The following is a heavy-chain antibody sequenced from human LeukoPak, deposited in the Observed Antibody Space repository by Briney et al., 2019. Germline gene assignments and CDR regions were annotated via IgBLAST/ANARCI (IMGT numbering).Heavy chain of an antibody. CDR2: IRQDGENR. D-gene: IGHD5-18*01. V-gene: IGHV3-33*07. J-gene: IGHJ4*02. CDR1: GFIFDNYY. CDR3: ARGESQLWYLIDY. Sequence: PGGSLRLSCEASGFIFDNYYMYWVRQAPGKGLEWVAHIRQDGENRVYIGSVKGRFTISRDNDEKTLYLQMNSLRAEDTAVYYCARGESQLWYLIDYWGQGTLVTVSS.